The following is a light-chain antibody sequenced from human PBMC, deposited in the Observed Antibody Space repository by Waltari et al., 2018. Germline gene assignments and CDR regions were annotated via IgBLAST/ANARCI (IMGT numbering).Light chain of an antibody. CDR2: TAS. V-gene: IGKV1-39*01. Sequence: DIQMTQSPSSLSASVGDGVTITCQTSQSISNYVNWYQQKPGKAPNLLIYTASTLQSGVPSRFSGSGSGTDFTLTINNLQPEDFATYYCQQSHSFPFTFGQGTRVEI. J-gene: IGKJ5*01. CDR1: QSISNY. CDR3: QQSHSFPFT.